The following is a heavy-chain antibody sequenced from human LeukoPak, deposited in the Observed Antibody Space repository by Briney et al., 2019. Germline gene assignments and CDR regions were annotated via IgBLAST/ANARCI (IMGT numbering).Heavy chain of an antibody. J-gene: IGHJ3*02. Sequence: ASVTVSCKASGYTFTGYYIHWVRQAPGQGLEWMGWIYPYSGDTNYAQNFQGRVTMTRDTSISTAYMKLSSLKSDDTAVYHCARDRNSGSSLDIWGQGTMLTVSS. CDR3: ARDRNSGSSLDI. CDR1: GYTFTGYY. CDR2: IYPYSGDT. V-gene: IGHV1-2*02. D-gene: IGHD6-6*01.